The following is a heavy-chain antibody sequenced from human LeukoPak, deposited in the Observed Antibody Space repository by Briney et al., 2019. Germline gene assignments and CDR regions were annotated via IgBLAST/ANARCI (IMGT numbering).Heavy chain of an antibody. V-gene: IGHV1-46*01. D-gene: IGHD3-16*01. CDR2: INPSGGST. CDR3: ARDPPDYIAFDI. Sequence: ASVKVSCKASGYTFTSYYMHWVRQAPGQGLEWMGIINPSGGSTSYAQKFQGRVTMTRDTSTSTVYMELSSLRSEDTAVYYYARDPPDYIAFDIWGQGTMVTVSS. J-gene: IGHJ3*02. CDR1: GYTFTSYY.